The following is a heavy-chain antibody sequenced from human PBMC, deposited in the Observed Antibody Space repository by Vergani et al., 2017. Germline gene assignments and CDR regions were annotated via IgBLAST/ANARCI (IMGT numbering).Heavy chain of an antibody. D-gene: IGHD1-26*01. CDR2: IWYDGSNK. Sequence: QVQLVESGGGVVQPGRSLRLSCAASGFIFSSYGMHWVRQAPGKGLEWVAVIWYDGSNKYYADSVKGRFTISRDNSKNTLYLQMNSLRAEDTAVYYCARGIGYSGRYYVYYFDYWGQGTLVTVSS. V-gene: IGHV3-33*01. CDR3: ARGIGYSGRYYVYYFDY. J-gene: IGHJ4*02. CDR1: GFIFSSYG.